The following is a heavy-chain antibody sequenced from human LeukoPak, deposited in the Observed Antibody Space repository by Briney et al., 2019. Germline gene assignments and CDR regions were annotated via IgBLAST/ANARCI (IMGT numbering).Heavy chain of an antibody. Sequence: PSETLSLTCAVSGYSISSGYYWGWIRQPPGKGLEWIGSIYHSGSTYYNPSFKSRVTISVDTSKNQFSLKLSSVTAADTAVYYCARLSGSYGAFDIWGQGTMVTVSS. CDR3: ARLSGSYGAFDI. CDR2: IYHSGST. CDR1: GYSISSGYY. V-gene: IGHV4-38-2*01. D-gene: IGHD1-26*01. J-gene: IGHJ3*02.